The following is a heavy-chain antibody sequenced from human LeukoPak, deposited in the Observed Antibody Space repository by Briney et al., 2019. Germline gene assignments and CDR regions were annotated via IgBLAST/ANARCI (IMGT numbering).Heavy chain of an antibody. J-gene: IGHJ4*02. CDR3: ARSRWLHH. V-gene: IGHV3-7*01. CDR2: IKQDGSEK. CDR1: GFTFSSYW. Sequence: GGSLRLSCAAPGFTFSSYWMSWVRQAPGKGLEWVANIKQDGSEKYYVDSVKGRFTISRDNAKNSLYLQMNSLRAEDTAVYYCARSRWLHHWGQGTLITVSS. D-gene: IGHD5-24*01.